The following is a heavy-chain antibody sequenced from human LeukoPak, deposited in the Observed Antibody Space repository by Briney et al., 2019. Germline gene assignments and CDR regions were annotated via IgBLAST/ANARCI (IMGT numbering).Heavy chain of an antibody. V-gene: IGHV3-9*01. J-gene: IGHJ4*02. CDR1: GFTLDDYA. D-gene: IGHD5-18*01. CDR2: ISWNSGSI. CDR3: ARLSEESYGSCQG. Sequence: GRSLRLSCAASGFTLDDYAMDRVRHAPGKGVEWVSGISWNSGSIVYVESVKGRFTISRDNAKNSLYLQMNSLRAEDTALYYCARLSEESYGSCQGWGQGTLVTVSS.